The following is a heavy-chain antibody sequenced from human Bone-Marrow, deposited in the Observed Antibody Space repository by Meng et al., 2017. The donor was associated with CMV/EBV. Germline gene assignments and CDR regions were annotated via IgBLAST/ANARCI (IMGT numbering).Heavy chain of an antibody. Sequence: ASVKVSCKASGYTFTGYYMHWVRQAPGQGLEWMGWINPNSGGTNYAQKFQGRVTMTRDTSISTAYMELSRLRSDDTAVYYCARAGGYCRSTSCYTPDYWGQGTLVTVSS. J-gene: IGHJ4*02. CDR3: ARAGGYCRSTSCYTPDY. CDR1: GYTFTGYY. CDR2: INPNSGGT. D-gene: IGHD2-2*02. V-gene: IGHV1-2*02.